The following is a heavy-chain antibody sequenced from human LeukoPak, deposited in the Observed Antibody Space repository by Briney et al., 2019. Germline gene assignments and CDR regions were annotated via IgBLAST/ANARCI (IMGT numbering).Heavy chain of an antibody. V-gene: IGHV4-34*01. J-gene: IGHJ4*02. Sequence: PSETLSLTCAVYGGSFSGYYWSWIRQPPGKGLEWIGEINHSGSTNYNPSLKSRVTISVDTSKNQFSLKLSSVTAADTAVYYCARDNGGNSFWGQGTLVTVSS. CDR1: GGSFSGYY. CDR2: INHSGST. D-gene: IGHD4-23*01. CDR3: ARDNGGNSF.